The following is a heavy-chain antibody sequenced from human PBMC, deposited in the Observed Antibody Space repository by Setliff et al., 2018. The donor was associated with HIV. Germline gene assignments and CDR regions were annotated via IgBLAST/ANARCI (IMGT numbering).Heavy chain of an antibody. CDR1: GGSTTSGGYY. J-gene: IGHJ4*02. V-gene: IGHV4-31*03. CDR3: ARRTLITGYDY. CDR2: IYYSGST. D-gene: IGHD3-16*01. Sequence: PSETLSLTCSVSGGSTTSGGYYWSWIRQHPGKGLEYIGYIYYSGSTYYNPSLKSRVTMSIDTSTQQFFLKLSSVTAADTAVYYCARRTLITGYDYWGQGTLVTVSS.